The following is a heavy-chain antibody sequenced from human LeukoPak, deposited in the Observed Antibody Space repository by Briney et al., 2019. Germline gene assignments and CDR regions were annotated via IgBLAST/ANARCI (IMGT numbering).Heavy chain of an antibody. J-gene: IGHJ4*01. D-gene: IGHD3-10*01. V-gene: IGHV3-7*01. CDR2: INHDGSET. CDR3: ATYGSGSGTFFDS. Sequence: GGSLRLSCAASGFIFSNYWMSWVRQAPGKGLEWVASINHDGSETYSVDSVKGRFTISRDNAKNSLYLQMNSLRAEDTALYYCATYGSGSGTFFDSWGQGTLVTVSS. CDR1: GFIFSNYW.